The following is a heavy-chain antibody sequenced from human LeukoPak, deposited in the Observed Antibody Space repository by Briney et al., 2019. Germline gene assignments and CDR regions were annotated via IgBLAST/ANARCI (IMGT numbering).Heavy chain of an antibody. Sequence: GASVKVSCKASGYSFTGYYIHWVRQAPGQGLEWMGCISPNNGATKYAQKFQGRVTMTRDTSISTAYMDLSRLGSDDTAVYYCARAEGYDFWSGSGDYWGQGTLVTVSS. D-gene: IGHD3-3*01. J-gene: IGHJ4*02. V-gene: IGHV1-2*02. CDR1: GYSFTGYY. CDR2: ISPNNGAT. CDR3: ARAEGYDFWSGSGDY.